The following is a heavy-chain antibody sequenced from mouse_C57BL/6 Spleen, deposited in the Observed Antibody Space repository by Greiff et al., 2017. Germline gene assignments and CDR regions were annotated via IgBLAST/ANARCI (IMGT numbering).Heavy chain of an antibody. CDR1: GFTFSSYG. D-gene: IGHD2-4*01. Sequence: EVKLMESGGDLVKPGGSLKLSCAASGFTFSSYGMSWVRQTPDKRLEWVATISSGGSYTYYPDSVKGRFTISRDNAKNTLYLQMSSLKSEDTAMYYCARPLYYDYDWFAYGGQGTLVTVSA. CDR2: ISSGGSYT. V-gene: IGHV5-6*01. J-gene: IGHJ3*01. CDR3: ARPLYYDYDWFAY.